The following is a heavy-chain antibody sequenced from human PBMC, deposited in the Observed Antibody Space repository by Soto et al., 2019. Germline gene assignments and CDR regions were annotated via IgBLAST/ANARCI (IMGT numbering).Heavy chain of an antibody. J-gene: IGHJ5*02. CDR3: AKPEFYCSGGSCYSGWFDP. Sequence: GGSLRLSCEASGFTFKDYAMGWVRQAPWKGLQWVASINSRGDDTFYADSVKGRFTVSRDNSKNTLFLQMNSLRAEDTAVYYCAKPEFYCSGGSCYSGWFDPWGQGTLVTVYS. V-gene: IGHV3-23*01. D-gene: IGHD2-15*01. CDR2: INSRGDDT. CDR1: GFTFKDYA.